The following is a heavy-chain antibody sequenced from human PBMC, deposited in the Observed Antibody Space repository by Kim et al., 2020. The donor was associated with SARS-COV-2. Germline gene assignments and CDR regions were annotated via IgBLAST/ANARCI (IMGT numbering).Heavy chain of an antibody. D-gene: IGHD6-13*01. Sequence: RFTISRDNAKITLYLQMNSLRAEDTAVYYCARDLGAYLAGPAPGGWYFDLWGRGTLVTVSS. CDR3: ARDLGAYLAGPAPGGWYFDL. V-gene: IGHV3-74*01. J-gene: IGHJ2*01.